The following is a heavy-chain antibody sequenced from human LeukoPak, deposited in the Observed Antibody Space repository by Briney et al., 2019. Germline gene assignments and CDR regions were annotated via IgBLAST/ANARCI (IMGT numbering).Heavy chain of an antibody. Sequence: SETLSLTCAVYGGSFSGFYWSWIRQPPGKGPEWIGEINHSGSTNYNPSLKSRVTISVDTSKNQFSLKLSSVTAADTAVYYCARLGYSGTYRAPPDYWGQGTLVTVSS. V-gene: IGHV4-34*01. CDR3: ARLGYSGTYRAPPDY. CDR1: GGSFSGFY. J-gene: IGHJ4*02. CDR2: INHSGST. D-gene: IGHD1-26*01.